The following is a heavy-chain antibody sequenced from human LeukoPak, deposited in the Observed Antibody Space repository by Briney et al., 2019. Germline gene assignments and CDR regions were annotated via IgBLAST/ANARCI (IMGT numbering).Heavy chain of an antibody. V-gene: IGHV4-59*01. Sequence: SEALPLTCTVSGGSISSYFWSWIRQPPGKGLEGIGYIYYSGSTNYNHSLKSRVTISVDTSKNQFSLKLSSVTAADTAVYYCARERRYSGYEKAFDYWGQGTLVTVSS. CDR1: GGSISSYF. CDR2: IYYSGST. D-gene: IGHD5-12*01. J-gene: IGHJ4*02. CDR3: ARERRYSGYEKAFDY.